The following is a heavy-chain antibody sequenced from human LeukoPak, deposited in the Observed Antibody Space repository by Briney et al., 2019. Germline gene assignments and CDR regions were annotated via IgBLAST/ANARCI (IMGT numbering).Heavy chain of an antibody. Sequence: ASVNVSCKVSGYTLTELSMHWVRQAPGKGREWMGGFDPEDGETIYAQKFQGRVTMTEDTSTDTAYMELSSLRSEDTAVYYCARDPADDILTGYEEYYYYYGMDVWGQGTTVTVSS. CDR2: FDPEDGET. CDR1: GYTLTELS. CDR3: ARDPADDILTGYEEYYYYYGMDV. V-gene: IGHV1-24*01. D-gene: IGHD3-9*01. J-gene: IGHJ6*02.